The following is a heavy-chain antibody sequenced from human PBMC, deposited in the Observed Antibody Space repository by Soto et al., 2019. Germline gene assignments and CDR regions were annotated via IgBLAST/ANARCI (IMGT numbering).Heavy chain of an antibody. Sequence: SETLSLTCTVSGGSISSGGYYWSWIRQHPGKGLEWFGYIYYSGSTYYNPSLKSRVTISVDTSKNQFSLKLSSVTAADTAVYYCARKDYGGNLDYWGQGTQVTVSS. CDR3: ARKDYGGNLDY. CDR2: IYYSGST. V-gene: IGHV4-31*03. D-gene: IGHD4-17*01. J-gene: IGHJ4*02. CDR1: GGSISSGGYY.